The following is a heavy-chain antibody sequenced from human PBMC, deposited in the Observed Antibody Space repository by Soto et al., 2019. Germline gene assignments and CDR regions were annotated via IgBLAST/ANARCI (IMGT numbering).Heavy chain of an antibody. Sequence: QVQLVESGGGVVQPGRSLRLSCAASGFTFSSYAMHWVRQAPGKGLEWVAVISYDGSNKYYADSVKGRFTISRDNSKNTLYLQMNSLRAEDTAVYYCARDYGADPADWYFDLWGRGTLVTVSS. V-gene: IGHV3-30-3*01. J-gene: IGHJ2*01. D-gene: IGHD4-17*01. CDR2: ISYDGSNK. CDR1: GFTFSSYA. CDR3: ARDYGADPADWYFDL.